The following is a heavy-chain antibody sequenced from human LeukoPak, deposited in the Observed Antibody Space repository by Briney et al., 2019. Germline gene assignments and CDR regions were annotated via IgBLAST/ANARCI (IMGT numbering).Heavy chain of an antibody. D-gene: IGHD3-3*01. CDR1: GFTFSSYA. Sequence: PGGSLRLSCAASGFTFSSYAMSWVRQAPGKGLEWVSSISSSSSYIYYADSVKGRFTISRDNAKNSLYLQMNSLRAEDTAVYYCARDGTIFGVVIDNWFDPWGQGTLVTVSS. CDR3: ARDGTIFGVVIDNWFDP. J-gene: IGHJ5*02. V-gene: IGHV3-21*01. CDR2: ISSSSSYI.